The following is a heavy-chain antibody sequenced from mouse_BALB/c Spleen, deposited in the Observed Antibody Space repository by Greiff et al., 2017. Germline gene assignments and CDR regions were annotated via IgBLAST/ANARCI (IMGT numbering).Heavy chain of an antibody. D-gene: IGHD2-4*01. CDR2: INPYNGDS. Sequence: EVQLQQSGPELVKPGASVKISCKASGYSFTGYFMNWVMQSHGKSLEWIGRINPYNGDSFYNQKFKGKATLTVDKSSSTAHMELRSLASEDSAVYYCTRRGLEDAMDYWGQGTSVTVSS. V-gene: IGHV1-20*02. J-gene: IGHJ4*01. CDR1: GYSFTGYF. CDR3: TRRGLEDAMDY.